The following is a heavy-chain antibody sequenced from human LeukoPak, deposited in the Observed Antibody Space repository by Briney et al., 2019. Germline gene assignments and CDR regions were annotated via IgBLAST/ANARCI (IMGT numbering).Heavy chain of an antibody. CDR1: GYTFTGYY. CDR3: ARWAYCSGGSCYLDY. V-gene: IGHV1-2*02. Sequence: ASVKVSCKASGYTFTGYYMHWVRQAPGQGLEWMGWINPNSGGTNYAQKFQGRVTMTRDTSISTAYMELSRLRSDDTAVYYCARWAYCSGGSCYLDYWGQGTLVTVSS. D-gene: IGHD2-15*01. J-gene: IGHJ4*02. CDR2: INPNSGGT.